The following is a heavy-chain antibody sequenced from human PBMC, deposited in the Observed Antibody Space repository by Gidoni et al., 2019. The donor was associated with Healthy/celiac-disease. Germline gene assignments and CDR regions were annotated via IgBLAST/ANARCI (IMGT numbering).Heavy chain of an antibody. Sequence: QVQLQQWGAGLLKPSETLSLTCAVYGGSFSGYYWSWIRQPPGKGLEWIGEINHSGSTNYNPSLKSRVTISVDTSKNQFSLKLSSVTAADTAVYYCARGRYYDYVWGSYRYTQVPVGLYFDYWGQGTLVTVSS. CDR2: INHSGST. V-gene: IGHV4-34*01. J-gene: IGHJ4*02. CDR3: ARGRYYDYVWGSYRYTQVPVGLYFDY. D-gene: IGHD3-16*02. CDR1: GGSFSGYY.